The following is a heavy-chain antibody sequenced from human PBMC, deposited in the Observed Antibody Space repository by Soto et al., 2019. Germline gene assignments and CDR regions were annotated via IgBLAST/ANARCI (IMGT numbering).Heavy chain of an antibody. J-gene: IGHJ3*01. V-gene: IGHV3-33*01. CDR3: ARDLAVVCPGAASIDF. Sequence: GGSLRLSCAASGFTFSSYRMHWVRQAPGKELEWVAVIWYDGSNKYYADSVKGRFTISRDNSKNTLYLQMNRLRAEDTAVYYCARDLAVVCPGAASIDFWCQGIMVTVS. CDR1: GFTFSSYR. D-gene: IGHD6-19*01. CDR2: IWYDGSNK.